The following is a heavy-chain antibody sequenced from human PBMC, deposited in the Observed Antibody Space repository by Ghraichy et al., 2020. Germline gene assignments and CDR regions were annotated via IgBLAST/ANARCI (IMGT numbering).Heavy chain of an antibody. CDR1: GGSISSSSYY. Sequence: SQTLSLTCTVSGGSISSSSYYWGWIRQPPGKGLEWIGSIYYSGSTYYNPSLKSRVTISVDTSKNQFSLKLSSVTAADTAVYYCAREPFYYDSSGHGDYWGQGTLVTVSS. D-gene: IGHD3-22*01. CDR2: IYYSGST. J-gene: IGHJ4*02. V-gene: IGHV4-39*07. CDR3: AREPFYYDSSGHGDY.